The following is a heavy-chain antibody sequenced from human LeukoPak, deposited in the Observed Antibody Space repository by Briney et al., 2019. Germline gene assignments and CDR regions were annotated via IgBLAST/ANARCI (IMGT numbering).Heavy chain of an antibody. V-gene: IGHV1-69*05. Sequence: SVKVSCKASGGTFSSYAISWVRQAPGQGLEWMGRIIPIFGTANYAQKYQGRVTISKDESTSTAYMELSSMRSEDTAVYYCARDRQRRVTGGGCYYYYMDVWGKGTTVTVSS. J-gene: IGHJ6*03. D-gene: IGHD1-14*01. CDR1: GGTFSSYA. CDR2: IIPIFGTA. CDR3: ARDRQRRVTGGGCYYYYMDV.